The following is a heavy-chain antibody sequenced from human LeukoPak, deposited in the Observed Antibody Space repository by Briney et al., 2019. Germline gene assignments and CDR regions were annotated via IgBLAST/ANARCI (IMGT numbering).Heavy chain of an antibody. CDR2: IYSGGSI. Sequence: GGSLRLSCAASGFTVSSNYMSWVRQAPGKGLEWVSVIYSGGSIYYADSVKGRFTISRDNSKNTLYLQMNSLRAEDTAVYYCARDLTSGSYYDYWGQGTLVTVSS. V-gene: IGHV3-53*01. J-gene: IGHJ4*02. D-gene: IGHD1-26*01. CDR1: GFTVSSNY. CDR3: ARDLTSGSYYDY.